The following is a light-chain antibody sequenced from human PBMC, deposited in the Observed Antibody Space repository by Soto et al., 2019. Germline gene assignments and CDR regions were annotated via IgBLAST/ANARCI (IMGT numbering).Light chain of an antibody. CDR2: GAS. V-gene: IGKV3-15*01. J-gene: IGKJ1*01. CDR3: QQYYDWPQT. Sequence: EIVLTQSPDTLSLSPGERSTLSCGASQSVGTKLAWYQQKPGQAPRLLIYGASTRATGIPARFSGDGSGTEFTLTISSLQSEDLAIYYCQQYYDWPQTCGQGTTGDIK. CDR1: QSVGTK.